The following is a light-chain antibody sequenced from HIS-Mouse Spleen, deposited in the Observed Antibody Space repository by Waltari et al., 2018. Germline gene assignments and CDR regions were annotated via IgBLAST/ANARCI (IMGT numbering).Light chain of an antibody. CDR2: EDS. CDR3: YSTDSSGNHRV. J-gene: IGLJ2*01. Sequence: SYELTQPPSVSVSPGQTARTTCSGDALPNKNANWYQQKSGQAPVLVIYEDSKRPSGIPERFSGSSSGTMATLTISGAQVEDEADYYCYSTDSSGNHRVFGGGTKLTVL. V-gene: IGLV3-10*01. CDR1: ALPNKN.